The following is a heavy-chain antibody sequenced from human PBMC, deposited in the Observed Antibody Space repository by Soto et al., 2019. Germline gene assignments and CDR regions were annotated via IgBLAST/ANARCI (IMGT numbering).Heavy chain of an antibody. V-gene: IGHV1-2*02. CDR2: INPNTGAT. D-gene: IGHD2-15*01. J-gene: IGHJ6*04. CDR3: ARDHNPGQYSAGMDF. Sequence: GVPVTVRCEASGYGVTACDIYWLQQPHGQGLEWMGWINPNTGATNYPQKFQGRVTMTSDTSISTAYMELSSLMSDDTAVYFCARDHNPGQYSAGMDFRVKRTSVPVAS. CDR1: GYGVTACD.